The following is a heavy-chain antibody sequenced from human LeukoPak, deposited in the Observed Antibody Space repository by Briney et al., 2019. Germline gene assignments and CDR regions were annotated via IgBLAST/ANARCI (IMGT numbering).Heavy chain of an antibody. Sequence: GGSLRLSCAASGFTFSSYEMNLVRQAPGKGLEWVSYISSSGSTIYYADSVKGRFTISRDNSKNTLYLQMNSLRAEDTTVYYCAKDIDWYTISGGDYWGQGTLVTVSS. CDR2: ISSSGSTI. V-gene: IGHV3-48*03. CDR3: AKDIDWYTISGGDY. D-gene: IGHD6-13*01. J-gene: IGHJ4*02. CDR1: GFTFSSYE.